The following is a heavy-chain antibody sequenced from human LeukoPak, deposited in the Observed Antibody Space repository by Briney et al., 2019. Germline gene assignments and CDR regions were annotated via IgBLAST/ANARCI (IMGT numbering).Heavy chain of an antibody. Sequence: GSSVKLSCKASGGTFSSYAISWVRQAAGQGLEWRGGIIPIFGTANYAQKFQGRVTITTDESTSTDYMELSSLRSEDTAVYYCASENLAGTYQPSYFDYWGQGTLVTVSS. D-gene: IGHD6-13*01. J-gene: IGHJ4*02. V-gene: IGHV1-69*05. CDR3: ASENLAGTYQPSYFDY. CDR2: IIPIFGTA. CDR1: GGTFSSYA.